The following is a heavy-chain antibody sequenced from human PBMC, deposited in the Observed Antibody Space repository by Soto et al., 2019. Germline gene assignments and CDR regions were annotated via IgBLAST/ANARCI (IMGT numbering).Heavy chain of an antibody. CDR2: INPNNGKT. Sequence: QVQLVQSGAEVKKPGASVKVSCKTSGYIFTTYDINWVRQAAGQGLEWVGRINPNNGKTDYAENLQGRLTMTRDASISTVYMELSSLPSDGSAVYYCAKDFGGLYNWFDPWGQGTRVIVSS. J-gene: IGHJ5*02. CDR1: GYIFTTYD. D-gene: IGHD3-16*01. CDR3: AKDFGGLYNWFDP. V-gene: IGHV1-8*01.